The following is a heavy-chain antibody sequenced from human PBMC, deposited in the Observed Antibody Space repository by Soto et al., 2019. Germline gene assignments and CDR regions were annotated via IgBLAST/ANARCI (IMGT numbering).Heavy chain of an antibody. CDR2: ISAHNGNT. V-gene: IGHV1-18*01. D-gene: IGHD1-1*01. Sequence: QVHLVQSGAEVKKPGASVKVSCKCSGYTLTSYGITWVRQAPGQGLEWMGWISAHNGNTDYAQKLQGRVTVTRDTSTSTVYMELRSRRSDDTAVYYCARGRYGDYWGQGALVTVSS. CDR3: ARGRYGDY. CDR1: GYTLTSYG. J-gene: IGHJ4*02.